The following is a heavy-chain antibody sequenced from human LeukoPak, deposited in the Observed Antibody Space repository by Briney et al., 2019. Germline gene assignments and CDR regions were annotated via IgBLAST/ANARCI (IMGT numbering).Heavy chain of an antibody. CDR3: ARVTTRFHAFDI. Sequence: SETLSLTCTVSGGSISSYYWSWIRQPPGKGLEWIGYIYYSGSTNYNPSLKSRVTISVDTSKNQFSLKLSSVTAADTAVYYCARVTTRFHAFDIWGQGPMVTVSS. J-gene: IGHJ3*02. CDR2: IYYSGST. D-gene: IGHD1-1*01. CDR1: GGSISSYY. V-gene: IGHV4-59*01.